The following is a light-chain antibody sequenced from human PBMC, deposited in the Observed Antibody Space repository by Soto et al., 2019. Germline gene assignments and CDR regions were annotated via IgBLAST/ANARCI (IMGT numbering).Light chain of an antibody. J-gene: IGKJ3*01. V-gene: IGKV3-20*01. CDR2: GAS. CDR3: QQYGSSLFT. Sequence: EVVWTECPGTLSLAPGERATLSCRASQSVSSSYLAWYQQKPGQAPRLLIYGASSRATGIPDRFSGSGSGTDFTLTISRLEPEDFAVYYCQQYGSSLFTFGPGTKVDIK. CDR1: QSVSSSY.